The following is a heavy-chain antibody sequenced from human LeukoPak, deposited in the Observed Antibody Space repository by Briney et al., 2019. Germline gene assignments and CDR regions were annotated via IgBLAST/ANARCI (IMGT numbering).Heavy chain of an antibody. Sequence: PGGSLRFSVQAPEFPSSTYVIHWVGRAQGKGQEGGPVLSYDGSNKYYADSVKGRFTISRDNSKNTLYLQMNSLRAEDMAVYYCARDIALNAYYDSSGYDYWGQGTLVTVSS. CDR3: ARDIALNAYYDSSGYDY. D-gene: IGHD3-22*01. V-gene: IGHV3-30*17. CDR1: EFPSSTYV. J-gene: IGHJ4*02. CDR2: LSYDGSNK.